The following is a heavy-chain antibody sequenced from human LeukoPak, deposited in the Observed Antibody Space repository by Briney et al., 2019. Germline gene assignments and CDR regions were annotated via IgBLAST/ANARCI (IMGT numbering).Heavy chain of an antibody. V-gene: IGHV3-49*04. CDR3: SRNGLVDFDY. CDR2: IRRRAYGGAA. J-gene: IGHJ4*02. Sequence: GQSLRLSCTTSGFAFDDFAMSWVRQPAGKGLEWVGFIRRRAYGGAADYAASVKGRFIISRDDSKGIAYLQMNSLKTEDTAVYYCSRNGLVDFDYWGQGSRVIVSP. CDR1: GFAFDDFA.